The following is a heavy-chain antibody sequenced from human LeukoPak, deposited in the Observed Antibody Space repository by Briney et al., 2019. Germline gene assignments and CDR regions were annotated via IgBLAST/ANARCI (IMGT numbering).Heavy chain of an antibody. V-gene: IGHV4-61*02. Sequence: SETLSLTCTVPGGSISSGSYYWSWIRQPAGKGLEWIGRIYTSGSTNYNPSLKSRVTISVDTSKNQFSLKRSCVTAADTAVYYCARGVLPAALYYWGQGTLVTVSS. D-gene: IGHD2-2*01. CDR3: ARGVLPAALYY. CDR1: GGSISSGSYY. J-gene: IGHJ4*02. CDR2: IYTSGST.